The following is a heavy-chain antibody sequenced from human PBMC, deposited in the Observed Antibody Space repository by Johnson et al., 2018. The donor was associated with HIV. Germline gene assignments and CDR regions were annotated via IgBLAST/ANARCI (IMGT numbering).Heavy chain of an antibody. Sequence: HVQLVESGGGVVQPGRSLILSCAASGFTFSSYAMHWVRQAPGKGLEWVAVISYDGSNKYYADSVKGRFTISRDNSKNTLYLQMNSLRAEDTAVYYCARAFPLGYCSGGSCWGAFDIWGQGTMVTVSS. D-gene: IGHD2-15*01. J-gene: IGHJ3*02. V-gene: IGHV3-30-3*01. CDR3: ARAFPLGYCSGGSCWGAFDI. CDR2: ISYDGSNK. CDR1: GFTFSSYA.